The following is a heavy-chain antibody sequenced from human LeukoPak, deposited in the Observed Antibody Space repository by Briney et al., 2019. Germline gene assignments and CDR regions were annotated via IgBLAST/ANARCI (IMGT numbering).Heavy chain of an antibody. V-gene: IGHV4-34*01. Sequence: SETLSLTCAVYGGSFGGYYWSWIRQPPGKGLEWIGEINHSGSTNYNPSLKSRVTISVDTSKNQFSLKLSSVTAADTAVYYCATPRGGYYANYYYGMDVWGQGTTVTVSS. J-gene: IGHJ6*02. CDR1: GGSFGGYY. D-gene: IGHD3-22*01. CDR2: INHSGST. CDR3: ATPRGGYYANYYYGMDV.